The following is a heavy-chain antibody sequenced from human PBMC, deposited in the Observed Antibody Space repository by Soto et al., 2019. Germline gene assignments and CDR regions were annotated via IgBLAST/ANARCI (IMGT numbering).Heavy chain of an antibody. D-gene: IGHD6-19*01. CDR1: GFTFSSYT. V-gene: IGHV3-23*01. Sequence: EVQLLESGGGLVQPGGSLRLSCAASGFTFSSYTMSWVRQAPGKGLEWVSAISGSGGSTYYADSVKGRFTISRDNSKNTLYLQMNSLRAEDTAVYYCATTLSSVWYRGGFDYWGQGTLVTVSS. CDR3: ATTLSSVWYRGGFDY. J-gene: IGHJ4*02. CDR2: ISGSGGST.